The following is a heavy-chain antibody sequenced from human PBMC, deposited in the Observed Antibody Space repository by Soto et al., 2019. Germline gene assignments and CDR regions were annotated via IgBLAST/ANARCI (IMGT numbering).Heavy chain of an antibody. CDR1: GASTVSHYH. J-gene: IGHJ4*02. CDR2: IFNSGTT. D-gene: IGHD1-26*01. CDR3: ALALGPTTGLDY. V-gene: IGHV4-31*02. Sequence: SETLSLTCSVSGASTVSHYHWTWIRQPPGKGLEWMGYIFNSGTTFYNPSPTSRLSISMDTSGNHFSLELRSVTAADTAVYYCALALGPTTGLDYWGQGTLVTVS.